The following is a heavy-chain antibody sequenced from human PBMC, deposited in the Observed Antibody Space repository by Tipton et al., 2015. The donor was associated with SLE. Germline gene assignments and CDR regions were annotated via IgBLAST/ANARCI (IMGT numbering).Heavy chain of an antibody. D-gene: IGHD7-27*01. CDR2: ISYSGAT. CDR1: GDTIDGNTYF. Sequence: LSCTVSGDTIDGNTYFWDWIRQPPGKGLMLIGSISYSGATSYNPSLKSRVTISVDTSKNHFSLSLISVTAADTAVYYCARLTPWGYDYWGPGMLVTVSS. V-gene: IGHV4-39*07. CDR3: ARLTPWGYDY. J-gene: IGHJ4*02.